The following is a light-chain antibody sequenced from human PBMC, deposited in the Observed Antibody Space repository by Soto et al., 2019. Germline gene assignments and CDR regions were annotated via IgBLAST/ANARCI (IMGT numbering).Light chain of an antibody. CDR3: AAWEDSLNSVI. J-gene: IGLJ2*01. CDR2: TDD. V-gene: IGLV1-44*01. CDR1: SSSIGSNT. Sequence: QSVLTQPPSASGTPGQRVIISCSGSSSSIGSNTVNWYRQHPGTAPTVLIYTDDQRPSGVPARFSGSRSGTSASLAISGLQSEDEADYYCAAWEDSLNSVIFGGGTKLTVL.